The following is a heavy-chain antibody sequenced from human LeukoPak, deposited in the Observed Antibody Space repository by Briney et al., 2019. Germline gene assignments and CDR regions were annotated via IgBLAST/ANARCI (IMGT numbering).Heavy chain of an antibody. V-gene: IGHV4-4*07. Sequence: SETLSLTCTASGGSVSSYFWSWIRQPAGKGLEWIGRIYAGGGTNYNPSLKSRVTMSVDTSKNQFSLKLNSVTAADTAVYYWARRITGDGYFDYWGQGSLVTVSS. CDR1: GGSVSSYF. CDR2: IYAGGGT. J-gene: IGHJ4*02. D-gene: IGHD7-27*01. CDR3: ARRITGDGYFDY.